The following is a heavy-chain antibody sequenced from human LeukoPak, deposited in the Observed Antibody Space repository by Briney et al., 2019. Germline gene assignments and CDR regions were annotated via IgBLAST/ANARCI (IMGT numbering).Heavy chain of an antibody. V-gene: IGHV1-69*02. CDR3: ARGVSSYCDSSGYRPLDY. CDR2: VIPILGIA. J-gene: IGHJ4*02. D-gene: IGHD3-22*01. CDR1: GGTFSSYT. Sequence: SVKVSCKASGGTFSSYTISWVRQAPGQGLEWMGRVIPILGIANYAQKFQGRVTITADKSTSTAYMELSSLRSEDTAVYYCARGVSSYCDSSGYRPLDYWGQGTLVTVSS.